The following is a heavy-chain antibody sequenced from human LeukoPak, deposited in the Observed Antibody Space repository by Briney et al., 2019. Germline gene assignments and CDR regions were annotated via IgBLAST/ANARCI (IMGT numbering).Heavy chain of an antibody. J-gene: IGHJ4*02. CDR1: GGSISSSSYY. Sequence: PSETLSLTCTVSGGSISSSSYYWGWIRQPPGKGLEWIGSIYYSGSTYYNPSLKSRVTISVDTSKNQFSLKLSSVTAADTAVYYCARDSPPDYCTNGVCYNDRDNYYFDYWGQGTLVTVSS. CDR2: IYYSGST. D-gene: IGHD2-8*01. CDR3: ARDSPPDYCTNGVCYNDRDNYYFDY. V-gene: IGHV4-39*07.